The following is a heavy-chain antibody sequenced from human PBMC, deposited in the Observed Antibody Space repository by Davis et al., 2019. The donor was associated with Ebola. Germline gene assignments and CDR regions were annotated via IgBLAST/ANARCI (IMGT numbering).Heavy chain of an antibody. CDR2: IYYSGST. CDR1: GGSISSGGYY. V-gene: IGHV4-30-4*08. J-gene: IGHJ5*02. D-gene: IGHD3-22*01. CDR3: AREKGKNYYDSSGEFDP. Sequence: MPSETLSLTCTVSGGSISSGGYYWSWIRQHPGKGLEWIGYIYYSGSTYYNPSLKSRVTISVDTSMNQFSLKLSSVTAADTAVYYCAREKGKNYYDSSGEFDPWGQGTLVTVSS.